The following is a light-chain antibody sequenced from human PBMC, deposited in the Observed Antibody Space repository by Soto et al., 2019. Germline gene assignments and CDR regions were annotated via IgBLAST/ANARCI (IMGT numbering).Light chain of an antibody. V-gene: IGLV2-14*01. CDR1: SSDVGGNNY. J-gene: IGLJ2*01. Sequence: QSVLTQPASVSGSPGQSITISCTGTSSDVGGNNYVSWYQHHPGKAPPKVIIYNVSNRPSGVSNRFSGSKSGNTASLTISGLQAEDEADYYCCSYTTSGTVLFGGGTKLTVL. CDR3: CSYTTSGTVL. CDR2: NVS.